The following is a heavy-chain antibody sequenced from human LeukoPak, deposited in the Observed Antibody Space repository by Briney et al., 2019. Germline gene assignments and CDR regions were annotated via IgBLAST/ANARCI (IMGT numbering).Heavy chain of an antibody. Sequence: SETLSLTCAVYGGSFSGYYWSWIRQPPGKGLEWLGEINHSGSTNYNPSLKSRVTISVDTSKNQFSLKLSSVTAADTAVYYCARGGPIVDIVATVGGYYYGMDVWGQGTTVTVSS. V-gene: IGHV4-34*01. CDR1: GGSFSGYY. J-gene: IGHJ6*02. CDR2: INHSGST. D-gene: IGHD5-12*01. CDR3: ARGGPIVDIVATVGGYYYGMDV.